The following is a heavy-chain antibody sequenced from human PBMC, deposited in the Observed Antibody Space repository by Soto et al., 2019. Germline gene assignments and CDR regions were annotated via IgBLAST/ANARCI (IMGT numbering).Heavy chain of an antibody. D-gene: IGHD6-25*01. Sequence: GASVKVSCKAPADTFSSYAISWVRQAPGQGLEWMGGIIPIFGTANYAQKFQGRVTITADKSTSTAYMELSSLRSEDTAVYYCARDCESSGHYYYYYGMDVWGQGTTVTVSS. CDR2: IIPIFGTA. J-gene: IGHJ6*02. CDR1: ADTFSSYA. CDR3: ARDCESSGHYYYYYGMDV. V-gene: IGHV1-69*06.